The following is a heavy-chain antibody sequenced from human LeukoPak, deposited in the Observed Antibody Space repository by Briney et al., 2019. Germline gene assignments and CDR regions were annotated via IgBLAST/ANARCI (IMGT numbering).Heavy chain of an antibody. CDR1: GFTFSSYG. J-gene: IGHJ4*02. Sequence: GGSLRLSCAASGFTFSSYGMHWVRQAPGKGLEWVAFIRYDGSNKYYADSVKGRFTISRDNSKNTLYLQMNSLRAEDTAVYYCAKGGIVVVPAAISNWGQGTLVTVSS. V-gene: IGHV3-30*02. D-gene: IGHD2-2*02. CDR2: IRYDGSNK. CDR3: AKGGIVVVPAAISN.